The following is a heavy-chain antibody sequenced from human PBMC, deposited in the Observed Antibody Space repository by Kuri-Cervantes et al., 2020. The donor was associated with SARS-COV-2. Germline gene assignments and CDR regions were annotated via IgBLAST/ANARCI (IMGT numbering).Heavy chain of an antibody. J-gene: IGHJ6*03. D-gene: IGHD3-16*01. CDR2: IYHSGST. CDR3: AREYWGPGYYYMDV. Sequence: SETLSLTCTVSGYSISSGYYWGWIRQPPGKGLAWIGSIYHSGSTYYNPSLKSRVTISVDTSKNQFSLKLSSVTAADTAVYYCAREYWGPGYYYMDVWGKGTTVTVSS. CDR1: GYSISSGYY. V-gene: IGHV4-38-2*02.